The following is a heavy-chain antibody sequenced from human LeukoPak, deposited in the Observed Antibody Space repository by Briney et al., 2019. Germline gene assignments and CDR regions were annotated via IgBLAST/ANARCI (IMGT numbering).Heavy chain of an antibody. Sequence: GSVKVSCKVSGYTLTELSMHWVRQAPGKGLEWMGSFDPEDGETIYAQKFQGRVTMTEDTSTDTAYMELSSLRSEDTAVYYCARDLGGVAGPSSGYNWFDPWGQGTLVTVSS. J-gene: IGHJ5*02. V-gene: IGHV1-24*01. CDR3: ARDLGGVAGPSSGYNWFDP. CDR1: GYTLTELS. D-gene: IGHD3-22*01. CDR2: FDPEDGET.